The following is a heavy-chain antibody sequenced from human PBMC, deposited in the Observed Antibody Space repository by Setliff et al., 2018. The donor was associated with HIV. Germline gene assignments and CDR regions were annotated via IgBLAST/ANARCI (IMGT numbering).Heavy chain of an antibody. CDR2: IYTSGST. CDR3: ARGLSIFGVATPGFYSFMNV. D-gene: IGHD3-3*01. Sequence: SETLSLTCTVSGGSISSGGYYWTWIRQPAGKGLEWIGHIYTSGSTNYNPSLKSRVRISLDTSKKQVSLKLNSVTAADTAVYYCARGLSIFGVATPGFYSFMNVWGKGTTVTVS. CDR1: GGSISSGGYY. V-gene: IGHV4-61*09. J-gene: IGHJ6*03.